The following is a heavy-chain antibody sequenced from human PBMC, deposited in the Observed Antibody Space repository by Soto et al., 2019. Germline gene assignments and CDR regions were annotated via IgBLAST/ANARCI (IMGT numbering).Heavy chain of an antibody. Sequence: SVKVSCKASGGTFSSYTISWVRQAPGQGLEWMGRIIPILGIANYAQKFQGRVTITADKSTSTAYMELSSLRSEDTAVYYCARAPSQVTYSRIGYFDYWGQGTLVTVSS. D-gene: IGHD2-21*01. CDR3: ARAPSQVTYSRIGYFDY. V-gene: IGHV1-69*02. CDR1: GGTFSSYT. J-gene: IGHJ4*02. CDR2: IIPILGIA.